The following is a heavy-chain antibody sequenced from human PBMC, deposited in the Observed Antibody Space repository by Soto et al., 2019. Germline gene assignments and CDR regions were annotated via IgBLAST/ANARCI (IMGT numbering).Heavy chain of an antibody. CDR2: IGTRGRTT. J-gene: IGHJ4*02. D-gene: IGHD2-8*01. Sequence: SLRLSCAVSGLTFSMWEMNWVRQAPGKGLEWVAYIGTRGRTTYYAESVKGRFTISRDNAKNSLFLQMNSLRVEDTALYYCAGRYCTNGVCHLGLSDYWGQGTLVTAPQ. V-gene: IGHV3-48*03. CDR3: AGRYCTNGVCHLGLSDY. CDR1: GLTFSMWE.